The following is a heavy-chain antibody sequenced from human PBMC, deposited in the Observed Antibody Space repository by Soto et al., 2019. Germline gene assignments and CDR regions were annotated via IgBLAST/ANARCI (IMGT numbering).Heavy chain of an antibody. CDR1: GFTFSSYS. V-gene: IGHV3-21*01. Sequence: EVQLVESGGGLVKPGGSLRLSCAASGFTFSSYSMNWVRQAPGKGLEWVSSISSSSSYIYYADSVKGRFTISRDNAKNSLYLQMNSLRAEDTAVYYCARVFGNDYYDYGMDVWGQGTTVTVSS. J-gene: IGHJ6*02. CDR2: ISSSSSYI. D-gene: IGHD1-1*01. CDR3: ARVFGNDYYDYGMDV.